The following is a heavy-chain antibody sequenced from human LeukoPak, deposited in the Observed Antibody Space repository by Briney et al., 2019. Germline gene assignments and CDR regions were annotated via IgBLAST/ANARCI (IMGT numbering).Heavy chain of an antibody. D-gene: IGHD2-2*01. V-gene: IGHV1-18*01. CDR3: ARALGYCSSTSCYDFGY. Sequence: GASVTVSCKASGYTFTSYGISWVRQAPGQGLEWMGWISAYNGNTNYAQKLQGRVTMTTDTSTSTAYMELRSLRSDDTAVYYCARALGYCSSTSCYDFGYWGQGTLVTVSS. CDR1: GYTFTSYG. J-gene: IGHJ4*02. CDR2: ISAYNGNT.